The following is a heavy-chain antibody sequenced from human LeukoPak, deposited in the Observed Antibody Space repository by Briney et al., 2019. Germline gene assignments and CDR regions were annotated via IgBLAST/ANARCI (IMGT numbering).Heavy chain of an antibody. Sequence: ASVKVSCRASGGTFSSFVISWVRQAPGQGLEWMGWISAYNGNTNYAQKLQGRVTMTTDTSTSTTYMELRSLRSDDTAVYYCARGGATGETIDYWGQGTLVTVSS. CDR2: ISAYNGNT. V-gene: IGHV1-18*01. CDR1: GGTFSSFV. CDR3: ARGGATGETIDY. J-gene: IGHJ4*02. D-gene: IGHD1-26*01.